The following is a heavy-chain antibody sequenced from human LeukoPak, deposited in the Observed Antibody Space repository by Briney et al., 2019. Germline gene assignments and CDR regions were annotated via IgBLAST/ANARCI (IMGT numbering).Heavy chain of an antibody. V-gene: IGHV3-7*01. Sequence: PGGSLRLSCAVSGITFSSYWMSWVRQAPGKGLEWVANINEDGSEKYYVDSVKGRFTISKDNAKNSLFLQMNSLRAEDTAVYYCARDRAAGYWGQGTLVSVSS. CDR1: GITFSSYW. CDR3: ARDRAAGY. J-gene: IGHJ4*02. D-gene: IGHD2-15*01. CDR2: INEDGSEK.